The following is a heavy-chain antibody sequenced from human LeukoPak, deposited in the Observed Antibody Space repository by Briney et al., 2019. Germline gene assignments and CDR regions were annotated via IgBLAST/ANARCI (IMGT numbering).Heavy chain of an antibody. CDR1: GFTFSDAW. J-gene: IGHJ4*02. D-gene: IGHD4-17*01. V-gene: IGHV3-15*01. Sequence: GGSLRLSCAASGFTFSDAWMSWVRQAPGKGLEWVGRIISEGDGGATEYAAPVKGRFTISRDDSKSTLFLEMSSLKTEDTAVYYCWPESLRTSDYWGQGTLVTVSS. CDR3: WPESLRTSDY. CDR2: IISEGDGGAT.